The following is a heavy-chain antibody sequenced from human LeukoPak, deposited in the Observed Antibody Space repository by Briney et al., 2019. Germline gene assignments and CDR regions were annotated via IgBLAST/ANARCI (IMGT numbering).Heavy chain of an antibody. CDR3: ARAEYDRSGPIYYYYGMDI. V-gene: IGHV3-30-3*01. Sequence: GRSLRLSCAASGFTFSSYSMHWVRQAPGKGLEWVAVISYDGSNKYNADSVKGRFTISRDNSKNTLYLQMNSLRREDTAEYYCARAEYDRSGPIYYYYGMDIWGQGTTVTVSS. CDR1: GFTFSSYS. CDR2: ISYDGSNK. D-gene: IGHD3-22*01. J-gene: IGHJ6*02.